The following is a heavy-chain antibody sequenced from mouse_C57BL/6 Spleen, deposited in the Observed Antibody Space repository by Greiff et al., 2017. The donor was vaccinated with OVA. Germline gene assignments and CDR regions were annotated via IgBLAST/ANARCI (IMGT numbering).Heavy chain of an antibody. CDR3: ARCTLHYDSWYFDV. J-gene: IGHJ1*03. Sequence: VNVVESGAELVRPGTSVKMSCKASGYTFTNYWIGWAKQRPGHGLEWIGDIYPGGGYTNYNEKFKGKATLTADKSSSTAYMQFSSLTSEDSAIYYCARCTLHYDSWYFDVWGTGTTVTVSS. CDR1: GYTFTNYW. V-gene: IGHV1-63*01. D-gene: IGHD2-4*01. CDR2: IYPGGGYT.